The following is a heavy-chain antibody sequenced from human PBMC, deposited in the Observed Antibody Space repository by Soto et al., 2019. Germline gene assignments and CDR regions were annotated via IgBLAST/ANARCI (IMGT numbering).Heavy chain of an antibody. D-gene: IGHD1-20*01. V-gene: IGHV4-59*01. CDR1: CDAISNYY. J-gene: IGHJ4*02. CDR2: VHESGST. Sequence: SETLSLTCTVSCDAISNYYWSWIRQTPGRGLDCIGCVHESGSTYYNPSLKGRVTISLHTSKSQFSLSLRSATAADTATYYCARGTRALITSFFAYWGQGIPVTVSS. CDR3: ARGTRALITSFFAY.